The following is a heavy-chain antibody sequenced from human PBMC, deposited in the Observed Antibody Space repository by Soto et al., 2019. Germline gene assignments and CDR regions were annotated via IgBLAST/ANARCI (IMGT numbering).Heavy chain of an antibody. D-gene: IGHD5-12*01. CDR2: IIPILGIA. CDR3: ARAEGIVATAPFDY. CDR1: GGTFSSYT. Sequence: SVKVSCKASGGTFSSYTISWVRQAPGQGLEWMGRIIPILGIANYAQKFQGRVTITADKSTSTAYMELSSLRSEDTAVYYCARAEGIVATAPFDYWGQGTLVTVSS. V-gene: IGHV1-69*02. J-gene: IGHJ4*02.